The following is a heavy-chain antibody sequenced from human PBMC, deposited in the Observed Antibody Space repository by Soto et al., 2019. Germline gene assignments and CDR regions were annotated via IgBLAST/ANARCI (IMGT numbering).Heavy chain of an antibody. Sequence: GGSLRLSCAASGFTFSSYGMHWVRQAPGKGLEWVAVISYDGSNKYYADSVKGRFTISRDNSKNTLYLQMNSLRAEDTAVYYCAKDSKQLGSDFDYWGQGTLVTVSS. D-gene: IGHD6-6*01. V-gene: IGHV3-30*18. J-gene: IGHJ4*02. CDR1: GFTFSSYG. CDR3: AKDSKQLGSDFDY. CDR2: ISYDGSNK.